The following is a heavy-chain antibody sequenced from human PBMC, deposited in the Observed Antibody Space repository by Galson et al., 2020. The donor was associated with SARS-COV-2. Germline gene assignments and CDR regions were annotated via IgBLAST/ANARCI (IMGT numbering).Heavy chain of an antibody. V-gene: IGHV1-69*01. CDR1: GGTFSSYA. CDR3: ARGLVVVGDWYFDL. J-gene: IGHJ2*01. CDR2: IIPIFGTA. Sequence: KISCKASGGTFSSYAISWVRQAPGQGLEWMGGIIPIFGTANYAQKFQGRVTITADESTSTAYMELSSLRSEDTAVYYCARGLVVVGDWYFDLWGRGTLVTVSS. D-gene: IGHD3-22*01.